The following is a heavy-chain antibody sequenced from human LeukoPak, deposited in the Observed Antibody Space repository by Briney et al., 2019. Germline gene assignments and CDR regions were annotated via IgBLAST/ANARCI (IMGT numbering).Heavy chain of an antibody. CDR1: GYTFTSYG. J-gene: IGHJ5*02. D-gene: IGHD2-15*01. V-gene: IGHV1-3*03. Sequence: GASVKVSCKASGYTFTSYGISWVRQAPGQRLEWMGWINAGNGNTKYSQEFQGRVTITRDTSASTAYMELSSLRSEDMAVYYCARDGCSGGSSSCWFDPWGQGTLVTVSS. CDR3: ARDGCSGGSSSCWFDP. CDR2: INAGNGNT.